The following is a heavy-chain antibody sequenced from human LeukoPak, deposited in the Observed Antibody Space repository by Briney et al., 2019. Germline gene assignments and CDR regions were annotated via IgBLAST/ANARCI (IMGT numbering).Heavy chain of an antibody. V-gene: IGHV4-34*01. J-gene: IGHJ4*02. Sequence: PSETLSLTCAGYGGSFSGYYWSWIRQPPGKGLEWIGEINHSGSTNYNPSLKSRVTISVDTSKNQFSLKLSSVTAADTAVYYCARVTTEGDFDYWGQGTLVTVSS. CDR2: INHSGST. CDR1: GGSFSGYY. CDR3: ARVTTEGDFDY. D-gene: IGHD4-11*01.